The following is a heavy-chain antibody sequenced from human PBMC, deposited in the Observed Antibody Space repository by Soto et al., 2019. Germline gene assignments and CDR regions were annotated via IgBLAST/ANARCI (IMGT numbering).Heavy chain of an antibody. D-gene: IGHD3-10*01. CDR1: GFTFSSYG. J-gene: IGHJ4*02. CDR3: ARSAYHYYGSGSYSLDY. Sequence: GGSLRLSCAASGFTFSSYGMHWVRQAPGKGLEWVAVIWYDGSNKYYADSVKGRFTISRDNSKNTLYLQMNSLRAEDTAVYYCARSAYHYYGSGSYSLDYWGQGTLVTVSS. V-gene: IGHV3-33*01. CDR2: IWYDGSNK.